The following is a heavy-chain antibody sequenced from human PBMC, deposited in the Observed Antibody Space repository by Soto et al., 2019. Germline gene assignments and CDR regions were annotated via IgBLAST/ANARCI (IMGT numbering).Heavy chain of an antibody. J-gene: IGHJ5*02. Sequence: QVYLHQSGPGLVKPSGTLSLTCAVSGDSISSTHWWTWVRQTPGKGLEWIGEVYHSGSTSYNPSLKSRVTISVDKSNNQFSLKLTSVTAADTAVYYCATLPPRIVVTVLPIPPWGQVTLVSVSS. D-gene: IGHD2-21*01. V-gene: IGHV4-4*02. CDR2: VYHSGST. CDR3: ATLPPRIVVTVLPIPP. CDR1: GDSISSTHW.